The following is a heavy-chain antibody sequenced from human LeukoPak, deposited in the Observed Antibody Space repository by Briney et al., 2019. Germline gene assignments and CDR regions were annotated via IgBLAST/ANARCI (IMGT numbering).Heavy chain of an antibody. CDR1: GGSISSSSSY. CDR3: ARTNSGYDRENEFDI. Sequence: SEILSLTCTVSGGSISSSSSYWGWIRQPPGKGLEWIGRTYSSVSTYSNPYLKRRLTMPVDTSKNQFSLKLSSVTASDTAVYYCARTNSGYDRENEFDIWGERTIVSVSS. D-gene: IGHD5-12*01. V-gene: IGHV4-39*01. J-gene: IGHJ3*02. CDR2: TYSSVST.